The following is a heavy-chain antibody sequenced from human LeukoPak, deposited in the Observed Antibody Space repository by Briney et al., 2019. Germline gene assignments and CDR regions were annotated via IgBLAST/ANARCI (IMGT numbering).Heavy chain of an antibody. Sequence: SETLSLTCAVSGYSISSGYYWGWIRPPPGKGLEWIGSIYHSGSTYYNPSLKSRVTTSVDTSKNQFSLKLSSVTAADTAVYFCARGDSSGYYFNPIDCWGPGTLVTVSS. D-gene: IGHD3-22*01. J-gene: IGHJ4*02. CDR1: GYSISSGYY. V-gene: IGHV4-38-2*01. CDR2: IYHSGST. CDR3: ARGDSSGYYFNPIDC.